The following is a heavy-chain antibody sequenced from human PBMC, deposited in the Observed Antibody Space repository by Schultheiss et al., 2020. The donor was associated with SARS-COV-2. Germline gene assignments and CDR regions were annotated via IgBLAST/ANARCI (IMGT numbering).Heavy chain of an antibody. CDR1: GGSISSYY. CDR3: ARRIRPPKSWFDP. CDR2: IHDSGST. Sequence: SQTLSLTCTVSGGSISSYYWSWIRQPPGKGLEWIGFIHDSGSTNYNPSLKSRVTISVDTSKNQFSLKLSSVTAADTAVYYCARRIRPPKSWFDPWGQGVLVTVSS. V-gene: IGHV4-59*01. J-gene: IGHJ5*02.